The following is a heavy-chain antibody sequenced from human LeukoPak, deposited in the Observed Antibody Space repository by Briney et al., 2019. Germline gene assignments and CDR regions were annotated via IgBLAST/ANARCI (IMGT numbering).Heavy chain of an antibody. CDR3: AKDRKSDIVATTPGY. Sequence: GGSLRLSCAASGFTFSSYAMSWVHQAPGKGLEWVSAISGSGGSTYYADSVKGRFTISRDNSKNTLYLQMNSLRAEDTAVYYCAKDRKSDIVATTPGYWGQGTLVTVSS. J-gene: IGHJ4*02. CDR2: ISGSGGST. CDR1: GFTFSSYA. V-gene: IGHV3-23*01. D-gene: IGHD5-12*01.